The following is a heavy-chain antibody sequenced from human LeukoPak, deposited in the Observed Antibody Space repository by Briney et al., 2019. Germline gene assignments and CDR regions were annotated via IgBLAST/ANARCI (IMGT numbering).Heavy chain of an antibody. D-gene: IGHD3-9*01. J-gene: IGHJ4*02. CDR3: AGSELRYFDWLLYY. Sequence: SVKVSCKAPGGTFSSYAISWVRQAPGQGLEWMGGIIPIFGTANYAQKFQGRVTITTDESTSTAYMELSSLRSEDTAVYYWAGSELRYFDWLLYYWGQGTLVTVSS. V-gene: IGHV1-69*05. CDR2: IIPIFGTA. CDR1: GGTFSSYA.